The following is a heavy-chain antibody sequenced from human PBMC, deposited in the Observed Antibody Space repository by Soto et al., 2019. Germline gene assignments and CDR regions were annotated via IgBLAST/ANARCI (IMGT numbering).Heavy chain of an antibody. J-gene: IGHJ4*02. CDR1: EFTFSNYA. CDR3: AKNLMSSGYYAGPFDY. D-gene: IGHD3-22*01. CDR2: IGASGRIT. V-gene: IGHV3-23*01. Sequence: DVQLLESGGGLVQPGGSLRLSCATSEFTFSNYAMSWVRQAPGKGLEWVSAIGASGRITYYADSVKGRFTISRDNSKTPRYLQMDSLRVEDTAVYYCAKNLMSSGYYAGPFDYWGQGNLVTVSS.